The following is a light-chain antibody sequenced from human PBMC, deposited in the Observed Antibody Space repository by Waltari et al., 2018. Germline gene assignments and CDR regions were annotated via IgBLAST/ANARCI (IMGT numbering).Light chain of an antibody. CDR1: QSISVW. CDR3: QQYDADSALT. CDR2: KAS. V-gene: IGKV1-5*03. J-gene: IGKJ4*02. Sequence: DIQMTQSPSTVSASVGDKVTITCRASQSISVWLAWYQQKPGKPPKLLIYKASTLETGVPSRFTGSGSGTEFTLTITSRQPDDFATYFCQQYDADSALTFGEGTQVEMK.